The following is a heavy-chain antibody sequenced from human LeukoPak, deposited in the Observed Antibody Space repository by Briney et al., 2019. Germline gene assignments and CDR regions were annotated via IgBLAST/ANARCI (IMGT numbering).Heavy chain of an antibody. Sequence: GGSLRLSCAASGFTFSSYELNWVRQAPGKGLVWVSRINSDGSSTNYADSVRGRFTISRDNAKNTLYLQVNGLGAEDTAVYYCARTQYSSSSLGFWGQGTLVTVSS. V-gene: IGHV3-74*01. CDR2: INSDGSST. J-gene: IGHJ4*02. CDR1: GFTFSSYE. D-gene: IGHD6-13*01. CDR3: ARTQYSSSSLGF.